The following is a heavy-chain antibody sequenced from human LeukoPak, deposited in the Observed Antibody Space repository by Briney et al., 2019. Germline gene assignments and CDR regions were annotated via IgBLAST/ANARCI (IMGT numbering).Heavy chain of an antibody. J-gene: IGHJ6*03. CDR3: ARDPGRSMVGYYYYYMDV. Sequence: KPSETLSLTCTVSGGSISSYYWSWIRQPPGKGLEWIGYIYYSGSTNYNPSLKSRVTISVDTSKNQFSLKLSSVTAADTAVYYCARDPGRSMVGYYYYYMDVWGKGTTVTVSS. CDR1: GGSISSYY. V-gene: IGHV4-59*01. D-gene: IGHD3-10*01. CDR2: IYYSGST.